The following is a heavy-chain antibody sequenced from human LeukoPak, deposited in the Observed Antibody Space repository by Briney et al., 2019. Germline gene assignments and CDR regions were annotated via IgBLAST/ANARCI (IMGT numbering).Heavy chain of an antibody. Sequence: PGGSLRLSCAASGFTFDDYAMHWVRQAPGKGLEWVSGISWNSGSIGYADSVKGRFTISRDNAKNSLYLQMNSLRAEDTALYYCAKLRPTAHQGWGQGTMVTVSS. V-gene: IGHV3-9*01. D-gene: IGHD6-6*01. J-gene: IGHJ3*01. CDR1: GFTFDDYA. CDR3: AKLRPTAHQG. CDR2: ISWNSGSI.